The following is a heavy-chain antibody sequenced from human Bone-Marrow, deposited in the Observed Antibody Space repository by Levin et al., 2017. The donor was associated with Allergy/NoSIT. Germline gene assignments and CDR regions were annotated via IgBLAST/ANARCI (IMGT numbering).Heavy chain of an antibody. D-gene: IGHD2-15*01. CDR2: ISYDESNK. J-gene: IGHJ6*02. V-gene: IGHV3-30*18. CDR1: GFIFNYYG. Sequence: PGGSLRLSCAASGFIFNYYGMHWVRQAPGKGLEWVAVISYDESNKKYADSVKGRFTISRDNSKNTLYLQMNSLRVADTAVYYCAKDVGIGEAPLFYAMDVWGQGTTVTVSS. CDR3: AKDVGIGEAPLFYAMDV.